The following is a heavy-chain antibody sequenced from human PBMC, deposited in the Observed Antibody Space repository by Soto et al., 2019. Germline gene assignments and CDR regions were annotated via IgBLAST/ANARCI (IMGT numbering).Heavy chain of an antibody. V-gene: IGHV3-48*02. J-gene: IGHJ3*02. D-gene: IGHD3-22*01. CDR1: GFTFSDCD. CDR3: ASYGGYYSADI. Sequence: EVHLVESGGGLVQPGGSLRLSCAASGFTFSDCDMHWVRRAPGKGLEWISYIRSTSSVIWYADSVKGRFTISRDNAKNSLYLEMNNLRDEDTAVYYCASYGGYYSADIWGQGTMVTVSS. CDR2: IRSTSSVI.